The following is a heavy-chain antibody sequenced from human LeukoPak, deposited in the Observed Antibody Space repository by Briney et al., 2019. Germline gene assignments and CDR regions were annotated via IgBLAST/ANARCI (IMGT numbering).Heavy chain of an antibody. CDR1: GGSVSNYY. D-gene: IGHD6-6*01. CDR3: ARHFAYSSSSYFDY. Sequence: SETLSLTCSVSGGSVSNYYWSWIRQPPGKGLEWIGYVYYTGSTNYNPSLKSRVTMFEDKSKNQFSLRLYSVSVADTAVYYCARHFAYSSSSYFDYWGQGSLVTVSS. J-gene: IGHJ4*02. V-gene: IGHV4-59*08. CDR2: VYYTGST.